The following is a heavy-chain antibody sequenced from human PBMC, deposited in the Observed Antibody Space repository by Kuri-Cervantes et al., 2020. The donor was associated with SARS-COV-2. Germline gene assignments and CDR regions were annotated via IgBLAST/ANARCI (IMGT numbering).Heavy chain of an antibody. V-gene: IGHV4-38-2*02. CDR2: INHGGST. CDR3: AREWELLRGWFDP. Sequence: GSLRLSCTVSGHSISNVYYWAWIRQPPGKGLEWIAYINHGGSTFYNPSLKSRVTMSVDTSRNQFSLRLSSVTAADTAVYYCAREWELLRGWFDPWGQGTLVTVSS. CDR1: GHSISNVYY. D-gene: IGHD1-26*01. J-gene: IGHJ5*02.